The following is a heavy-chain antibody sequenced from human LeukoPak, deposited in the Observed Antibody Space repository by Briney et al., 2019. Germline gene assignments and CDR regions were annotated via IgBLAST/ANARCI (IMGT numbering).Heavy chain of an antibody. CDR3: AFSYGSGSYYYYYYYSREL. D-gene: IGHD3-10*01. CDR1: GYTFTGYY. Sequence: ASVKVSCMDSGYTFTGYYMHWVRQAPGQGGEWMGWINPNSGGTNYAHTLQGRGTITRDTSISTAYMELSRLRCDDTAVYYCAFSYGSGSYYYYYYYSRELWGEGTTVTVSS. CDR2: INPNSGGT. J-gene: IGHJ6*01. V-gene: IGHV1-2*02.